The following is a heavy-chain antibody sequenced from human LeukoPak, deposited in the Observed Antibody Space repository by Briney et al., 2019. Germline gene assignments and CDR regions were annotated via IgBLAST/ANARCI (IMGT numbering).Heavy chain of an antibody. CDR3: ARFDYGGNQN. J-gene: IGHJ4*02. CDR1: GYTFTSYG. D-gene: IGHD4-23*01. V-gene: IGHV1-2*02. CDR2: INPNSGGT. Sequence: ASVKVSCKASGYTFTSYGISWVRQAPGQGLEWMGWINPNSGGTNYAQKFQGRVTMTRDTSISTAYMELSRLRSDDTAVYYCARFDYGGNQNWGQGTLVTVSS.